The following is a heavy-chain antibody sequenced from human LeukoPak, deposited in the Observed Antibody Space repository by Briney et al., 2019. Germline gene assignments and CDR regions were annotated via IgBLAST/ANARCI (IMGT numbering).Heavy chain of an antibody. D-gene: IGHD5-24*01. CDR2: IYYSGST. CDR1: GGSISSGGYY. V-gene: IGHV4-31*03. J-gene: IGHJ5*02. CDR3: ARDPHGRNWFDP. Sequence: SETLSLTCTVSGGSISSGGYYWSWIRQHPGKGLEWIGYIYYSGSTYYNPSLKSRVTISVDTSKNQFSLKLSSVTAADTAVYYYARDPHGRNWFDPWGQGTLVTVSS.